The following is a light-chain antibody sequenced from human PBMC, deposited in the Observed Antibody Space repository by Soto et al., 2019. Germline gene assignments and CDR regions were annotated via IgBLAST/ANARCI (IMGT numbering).Light chain of an antibody. J-gene: IGLJ2*01. Sequence: QSVLTQPPSVSGAPGQRVTISCTGSSSNIGAGYDVHWYQQLPGTAPKLLIYVNSNRPSGVPDRFSGSKSGTSASLAITGLQADDEADYYCQAYDSSLSAVVFGGGTKLPVL. CDR2: VNS. V-gene: IGLV1-40*01. CDR1: SSNIGAGYD. CDR3: QAYDSSLSAVV.